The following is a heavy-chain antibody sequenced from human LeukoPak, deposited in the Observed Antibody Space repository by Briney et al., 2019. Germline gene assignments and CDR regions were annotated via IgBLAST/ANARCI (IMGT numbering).Heavy chain of an antibody. V-gene: IGHV1-2*02. CDR2: INPNSGGT. CDR1: GYTFTGYY. Sequence: GASVKVSCKASGYTFTGYYMHWVRQAPGQGLEWIGWINPNSGGTNYAQKFQGRVTMTRDTSISTAYMELSRLRSDDTAVYYCARGRGYCSSTSCYSLWFDPWGQGTLVTVSS. J-gene: IGHJ5*02. CDR3: ARGRGYCSSTSCYSLWFDP. D-gene: IGHD2-2*02.